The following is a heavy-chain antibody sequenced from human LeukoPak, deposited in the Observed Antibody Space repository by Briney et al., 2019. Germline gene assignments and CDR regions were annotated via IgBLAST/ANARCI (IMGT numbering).Heavy chain of an antibody. J-gene: IGHJ6*04. Sequence: GGTLRLSCAASGFTFSSFGMSWVRQAPGKGLEWVSAISSTGGTIYYADSVKGRFTISRDNAKNSLYLQMNSLRAEDTAVYYCAELGITMIGGVWGKGTTVTISS. D-gene: IGHD3-10*02. V-gene: IGHV3-23*01. CDR1: GFTFSSFG. CDR3: AELGITMIGGV. CDR2: ISSTGGTI.